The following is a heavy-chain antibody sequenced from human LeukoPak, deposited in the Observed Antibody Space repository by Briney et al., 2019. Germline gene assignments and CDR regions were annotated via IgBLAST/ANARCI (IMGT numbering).Heavy chain of an antibody. Sequence: PGGSLRLSCAASGFTFSSYAMSWVRQAPGKGLEWVSAISGSGGSTYYADSVKGRFTISRDNSKNTLYLQMNSLRAEDTAVYYCAKDPPDIVATGDAFDIWGQGTMVTVSS. D-gene: IGHD5-12*01. CDR2: ISGSGGST. CDR1: GFTFSSYA. J-gene: IGHJ3*02. V-gene: IGHV3-23*01. CDR3: AKDPPDIVATGDAFDI.